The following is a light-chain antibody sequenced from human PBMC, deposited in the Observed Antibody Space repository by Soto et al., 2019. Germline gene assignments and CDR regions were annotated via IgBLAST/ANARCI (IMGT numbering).Light chain of an antibody. CDR1: QSISSSY. CDR2: AAS. J-gene: IGKJ3*01. Sequence: EIVLTQSPGTLSLSPGERATLSCRASQSISSSYLAWYQQKPGQAPRLLIYAASTRATGIPDRFSGSGSGTDFTLPINRLEPEDFAVYFCQQFGGSPLFTFGPGTNVDIK. V-gene: IGKV3-20*01. CDR3: QQFGGSPLFT.